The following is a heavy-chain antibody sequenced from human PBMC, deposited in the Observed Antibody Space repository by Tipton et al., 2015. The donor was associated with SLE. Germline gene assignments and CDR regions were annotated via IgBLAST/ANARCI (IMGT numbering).Heavy chain of an antibody. CDR3: ARGIAAFPYY. J-gene: IGHJ4*02. CDR1: GGSFSGYY. V-gene: IGHV4-34*01. Sequence: TLSLTCAVYGGSFSGYYWSWIRQPPGKGLEWIGEINHSGSTNYNPSLKSRVTISVDTSKNQFSLKLSSVTAADTAVYYCARGIAAFPYYWGQGTLLTVSS. CDR2: INHSGST. D-gene: IGHD6-13*01.